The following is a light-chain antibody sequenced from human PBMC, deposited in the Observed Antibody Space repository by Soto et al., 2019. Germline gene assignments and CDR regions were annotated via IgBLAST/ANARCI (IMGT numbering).Light chain of an antibody. CDR3: KKYDSAPLT. V-gene: IGKV1-27*01. CDR2: AAS. J-gene: IGKJ4*01. Sequence: DIPMTQSPSSLSASVGDRVTITCRATQGVSIYLAWYQQKPGKVPRLLIYAASTLQSGVPSRFSASGSGTSFTLTISSLQPEDVATYYCKKYDSAPLTFGGGTKVEIK. CDR1: QGVSIY.